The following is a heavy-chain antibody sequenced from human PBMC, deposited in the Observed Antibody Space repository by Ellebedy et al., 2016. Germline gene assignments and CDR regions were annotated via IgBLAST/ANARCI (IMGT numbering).Heavy chain of an antibody. CDR2: IFHSGSN. J-gene: IGHJ4*02. Sequence: GSLRLSCGVSGDSISSPKWWSWVRQSPGKGLEWIGEIFHSGSNNYNPSLKSRLTILVDKSKNQFSLRLNSVTAADTAVYYCARRDAYNYAGLDYWGQGTLVTVSS. CDR1: GDSISSPKW. CDR3: ARRDAYNYAGLDY. D-gene: IGHD5-24*01. V-gene: IGHV4-4*02.